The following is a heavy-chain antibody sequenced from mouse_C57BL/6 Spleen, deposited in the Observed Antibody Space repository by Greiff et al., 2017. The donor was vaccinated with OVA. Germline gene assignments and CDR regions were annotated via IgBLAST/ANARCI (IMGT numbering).Heavy chain of an antibody. CDR1: GYTFTDYY. CDR2: INPNNGGT. Sequence: EVQLQQSGPELVKPGASVKISCKASGYTFTDYYMNWVKQSHGKSLEWIGDINPNNGGTSYNQKFKGKATLTVDKSTSTAYMELRSLTAEDSAVYYCARENYSNYGYFDVWGTGTTVTVSS. D-gene: IGHD2-5*01. CDR3: ARENYSNYGYFDV. V-gene: IGHV1-26*01. J-gene: IGHJ1*03.